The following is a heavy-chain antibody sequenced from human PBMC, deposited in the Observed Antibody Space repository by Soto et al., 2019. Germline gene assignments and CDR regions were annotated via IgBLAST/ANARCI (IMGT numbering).Heavy chain of an antibody. Sequence: GGSLRLSCAASGFTFSSYAMSWVRQAPGKGLEWVSAISGSGGSTYYADSVKGRFTISRDNSKNTLYLQMNSLKAEDTAVYYCAKDQNYDSSGPMWGQGTLVTVSS. J-gene: IGHJ4*02. CDR3: AKDQNYDSSGPM. D-gene: IGHD3-22*01. CDR2: ISGSGGST. CDR1: GFTFSSYA. V-gene: IGHV3-23*01.